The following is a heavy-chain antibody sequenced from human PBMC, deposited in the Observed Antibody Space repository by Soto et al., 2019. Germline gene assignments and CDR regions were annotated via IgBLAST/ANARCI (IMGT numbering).Heavy chain of an antibody. CDR1: GFTLNDAW. J-gene: IGHJ4*02. CDR3: AKPAGLRLGEQYYFDY. V-gene: IGHV3-15*01. CDR2: VKSEGDGGTT. D-gene: IGHD3-16*01. Sequence: LRLSCTASGFTLNDAWMSWVRQAPGKGLEWVGRVKSEGDGGTTEYAASVKGRFFISRDDSRNTIYLQMNSLRAEDTAVYYCAKPAGLRLGEQYYFDYWGQGTLVTVSS.